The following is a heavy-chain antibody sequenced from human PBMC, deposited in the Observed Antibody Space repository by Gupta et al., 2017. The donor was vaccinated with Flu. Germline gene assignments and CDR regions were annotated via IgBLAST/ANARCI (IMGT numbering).Heavy chain of an antibody. J-gene: IGHJ4*02. CDR1: GFSLSTSGVR. V-gene: IGHV2-70*15. CDR3: ARLSLDGYGGGYGYYFDY. D-gene: IGHD5-12*01. CDR2: IDWDGGK. Sequence: QVALRASVPALVKPTQTLTLTCSISGFSLSTSGVRVNWIRPPPGKALEWLARIDWDGGKYYSTSLKTRLTISKDTSKNQVVLTMTNMDPVDTATYYCARLSLDGYGGGYGYYFDYWGQGTPVTVSS.